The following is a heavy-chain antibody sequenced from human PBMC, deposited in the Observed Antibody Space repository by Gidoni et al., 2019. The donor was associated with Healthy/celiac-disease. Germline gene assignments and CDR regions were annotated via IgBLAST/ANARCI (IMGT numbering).Heavy chain of an antibody. V-gene: IGHV4-4*02. CDR1: GGSISRSNW. D-gene: IGHD2-2*01. CDR3: ARGGYCSSTSCYDGFSNY. Sequence: QVQLQESGPGLVKPSGTLSLTCAVSGGSISRSNWWSWVRQPPGKGLEWIGEIYHGGSTNYNPSLKSRVTISVDKSKNQFSLKLSSVTAADTAVYYCARGGYCSSTSCYDGFSNYWGQGTLVTVSS. CDR2: IYHGGST. J-gene: IGHJ4*02.